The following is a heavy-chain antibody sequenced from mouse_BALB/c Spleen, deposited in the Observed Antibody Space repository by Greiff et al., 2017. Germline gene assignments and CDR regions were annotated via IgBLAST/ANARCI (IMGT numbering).Heavy chain of an antibody. D-gene: IGHD1-1*01. CDR2: INPYNDGT. J-gene: IGHJ2*01. V-gene: IGHV1-14*01. CDR1: GYTFTSYV. Sequence: VQLKQSGPELVKPGASVKMSCKASGYTFTSYVMHWVKQKPGQGLEWIGYINPYNDGTKYNEKFKGKATLTSDKSSSTAYMELSSLTSEDSAVYYGARWDYYGSSYFDYWGQGTTLTVSS. CDR3: ARWDYYGSSYFDY.